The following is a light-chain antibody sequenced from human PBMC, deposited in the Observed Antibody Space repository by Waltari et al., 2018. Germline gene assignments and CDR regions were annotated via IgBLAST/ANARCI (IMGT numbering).Light chain of an antibody. Sequence: DIQMTQSPSTLSASVGDRVTITCRASQSVSSWLAWYRQKPGEAPKLLIYDASSLESGVPSRLSGSGSGTEFTLTISSLQSDDFATYYCQQYRGLWTFGQGTRVEVK. CDR1: QSVSSW. CDR3: QQYRGLWT. CDR2: DAS. V-gene: IGKV1-5*01. J-gene: IGKJ1*01.